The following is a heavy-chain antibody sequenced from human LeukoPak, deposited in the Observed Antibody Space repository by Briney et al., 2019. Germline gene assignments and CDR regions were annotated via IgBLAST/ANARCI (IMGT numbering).Heavy chain of an antibody. V-gene: IGHV4-59*08. CDR3: ARGGGEFNN. D-gene: IGHD2-15*01. CDR2: IYNSGST. Sequence: PSETLSLTCTVSGGSISSYYWSWIRQSPGKGLEWIGYIYNSGSTNYNPALKSRVTISEDTSKNQFSLNLTSVTAADTAVYYCARGGGEFNNWGQGTLVTVSS. J-gene: IGHJ4*02. CDR1: GGSISSYY.